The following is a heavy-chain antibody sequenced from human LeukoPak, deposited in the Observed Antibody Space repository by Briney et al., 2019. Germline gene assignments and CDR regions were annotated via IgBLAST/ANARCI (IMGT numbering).Heavy chain of an antibody. J-gene: IGHJ4*02. D-gene: IGHD4-17*01. CDR2: IYPGDSDT. Sequence: GGSLEISCKGSGYSFTSYWIGWGRQVPGKGLEGMGIIYPGDSDTRYSPSFQGQVTISADKSISTAYLQWSSLKASDTAMYYCARPSNGDYSMPLDYWGQGTLVTVSS. CDR1: GYSFTSYW. V-gene: IGHV5-51*01. CDR3: ARPSNGDYSMPLDY.